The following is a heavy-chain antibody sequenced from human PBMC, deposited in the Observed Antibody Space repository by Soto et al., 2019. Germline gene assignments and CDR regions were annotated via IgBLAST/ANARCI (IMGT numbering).Heavy chain of an antibody. J-gene: IGHJ3*02. CDR2: IYYSGST. D-gene: IGHD2-2*01. CDR1: GGSISSYY. CDR3: ARGRGGWFINQLLNAFDI. V-gene: IGHV4-59*01. Sequence: QVQLQESGPGLVKPSETLSLTCTVSGGSISSYYWSWFRQPPARGLEWIGYIYYSGSTNYNPSLKSRVTISVDTSKNQFSLKLSSVTAADTAVYYCARGRGGWFINQLLNAFDIWGQGTMVTVSS.